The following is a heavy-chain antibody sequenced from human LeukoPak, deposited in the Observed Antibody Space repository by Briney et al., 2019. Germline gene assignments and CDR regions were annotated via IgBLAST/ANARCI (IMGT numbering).Heavy chain of an antibody. V-gene: IGHV4-39*07. J-gene: IGHJ4*02. D-gene: IGHD3-16*01. CDR1: GGSISSSSYY. CDR2: IYYSGST. CDR3: ARVRGGRGFDY. Sequence: KSSETLSLTCTVSGGSISSSSYYWGWIRQPPGKGLEWIGSIYYSGSTYYNPSLKSRVTISIDTSKNQFSLRLTSVTAADTAVYFCARVRGGRGFDYWGQGTLVTVSS.